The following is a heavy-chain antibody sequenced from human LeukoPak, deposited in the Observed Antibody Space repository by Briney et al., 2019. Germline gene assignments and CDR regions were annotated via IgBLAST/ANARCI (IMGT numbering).Heavy chain of an antibody. CDR1: GYTFTGYY. CDR3: SRDLLMYYSGSGEST. CDR2: INPHSGAT. D-gene: IGHD3-10*01. V-gene: IGHV1-2*02. Sequence: GASVKLSCKTSGYTFTGYYIHWVRQAPGQGPELMGWINPHSGATNYAQKVQGRVTMTRDTSISTAFMELSSLRSDDTAMYYCSRDLLMYYSGSGESTWGQGTQVTVSS. J-gene: IGHJ5*02.